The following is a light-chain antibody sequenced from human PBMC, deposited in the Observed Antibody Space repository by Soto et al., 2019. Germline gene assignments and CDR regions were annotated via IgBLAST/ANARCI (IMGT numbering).Light chain of an antibody. J-gene: IGKJ4*01. CDR3: QQRSDWPST. V-gene: IGKV3-11*01. CDR1: QSVSSY. Sequence: EIVLTQSPATLSLSPGERATLSCRTSQSVSSYLAWYQQKPGQAPRLLIYDASNRATGIPARFSGSGSGTDFTLTITGLEPEDFAVYYCQQRSDWPSTCGGGTKVEI. CDR2: DAS.